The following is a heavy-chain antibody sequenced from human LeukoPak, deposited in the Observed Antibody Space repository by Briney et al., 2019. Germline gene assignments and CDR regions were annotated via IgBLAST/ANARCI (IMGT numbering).Heavy chain of an antibody. Sequence: SETLSLTCTVSGGSISSGSYYWSWIRQPAGKGLEWIGRIYTSGSTNYNPSLKSRVTISVDTSKNQFSLKPSSVTAADTAVYYCARAASSSWYGNDAFDIWGQGTMVTVSS. CDR3: ARAASSSWYGNDAFDI. CDR2: IYTSGST. D-gene: IGHD6-13*01. J-gene: IGHJ3*02. V-gene: IGHV4-61*02. CDR1: GGSISSGSYY.